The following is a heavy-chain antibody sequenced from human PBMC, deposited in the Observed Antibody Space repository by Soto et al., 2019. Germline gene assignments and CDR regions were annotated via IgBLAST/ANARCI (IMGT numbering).Heavy chain of an antibody. CDR2: IAATSDAE. Sequence: EGRLLESGGGLVPPGGSLRLSCGAFGFPFSTSAMNCVRQAPGKGLEWVSIIAATSDAEYYAESVKGRFTSSRDNSKNTLYLQMNSLRAEDTATYYCAKSSEPYPVYNGLHLWGQGTTVIVS. J-gene: IGHJ6*02. V-gene: IGHV3-23*01. CDR1: GFPFSTSA. D-gene: IGHD1-1*01. CDR3: AKSSEPYPVYNGLHL.